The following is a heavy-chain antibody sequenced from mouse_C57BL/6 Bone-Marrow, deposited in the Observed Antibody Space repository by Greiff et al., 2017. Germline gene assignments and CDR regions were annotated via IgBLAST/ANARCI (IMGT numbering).Heavy chain of an antibody. CDR3: ARGDYEAWFAY. CDR1: GFSLTSYG. J-gene: IGHJ3*01. D-gene: IGHD2-4*01. V-gene: IGHV2-3*01. CDR2: IWGDGST. Sequence: VQLVESGPGLVAPSPSLSITCTASGFSLTSYGVSWVRQPPGKGLEWLGVIWGDGSTNYHSAPLSRLSISKDNSKTQGFLKLNSLQTDDTATYYCARGDYEAWFAYWGQGTLVTVSA.